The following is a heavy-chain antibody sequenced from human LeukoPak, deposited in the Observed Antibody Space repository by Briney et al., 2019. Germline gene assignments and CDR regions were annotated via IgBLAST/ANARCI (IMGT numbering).Heavy chain of an antibody. J-gene: IGHJ4*02. Sequence: SETLSLTCAVYGGSFSGYYWSWIRQPPGKGLEWIGEINHSGSTNYNPSLKSRVTLSVDTSKNQFSLKLSSVTAADTAVYYCARGGQYYYGSGSFDYWGQGTLVTVSS. CDR3: ARGGQYYYGSGSFDY. CDR2: INHSGST. CDR1: GGSFSGYY. V-gene: IGHV4-34*01. D-gene: IGHD3-10*01.